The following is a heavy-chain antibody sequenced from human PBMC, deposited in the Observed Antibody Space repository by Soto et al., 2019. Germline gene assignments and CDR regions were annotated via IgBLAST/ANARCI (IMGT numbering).Heavy chain of an antibody. CDR2: IYHSGST. V-gene: IGHV4-4*02. Sequence: SETLSLTCAVSGGSISSSNWWSWVRQPPGKGLEWIGEIYHSGSTNYNPSLKSRVTISVDKSKNQFSLKLSSVTAADTAVYYCARHSRGTPKTYDYVWEIGYYGMDVWGQGTTVTVSS. J-gene: IGHJ6*02. CDR1: GGSISSSNW. D-gene: IGHD3-16*01. CDR3: ARHSRGTPKTYDYVWEIGYYGMDV.